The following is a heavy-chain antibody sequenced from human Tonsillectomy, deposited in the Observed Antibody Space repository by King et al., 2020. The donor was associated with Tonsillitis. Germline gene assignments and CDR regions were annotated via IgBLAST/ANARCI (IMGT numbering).Heavy chain of an antibody. Sequence: VQLQQWGAGLLKASETLSLTCAVYNGSFSGYYWTWIRQPPGKGLEWIGEINQSGSTNCNPSLKSRVTISADTPKNQFSLRLSSVTAADTAVYYCARKTGDYVRHFQVYYYDYMDVWGKGTTVTVSS. V-gene: IGHV4-34*01. D-gene: IGHD4-17*01. CDR3: ARKTGDYVRHFQVYYYDYMDV. J-gene: IGHJ6*03. CDR1: NGSFSGYY. CDR2: INQSGST.